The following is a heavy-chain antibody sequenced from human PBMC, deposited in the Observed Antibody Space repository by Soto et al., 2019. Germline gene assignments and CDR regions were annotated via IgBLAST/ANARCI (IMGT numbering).Heavy chain of an antibody. CDR3: ARGPDIVATITRSFDF. CDR2: INHSGST. D-gene: IGHD5-12*01. CDR1: GGSFSYYY. J-gene: IGHJ4*02. V-gene: IGHV4-34*01. Sequence: SETLSLTCAVYGGSFSYYYWTWIRQPPWKGLEWIGEINHSGSTNYKPSLKSRVTMSVDTSKNQFSLKLSSVTAADTAVYYCARGPDIVATITRSFDFWGQGILVTVSS.